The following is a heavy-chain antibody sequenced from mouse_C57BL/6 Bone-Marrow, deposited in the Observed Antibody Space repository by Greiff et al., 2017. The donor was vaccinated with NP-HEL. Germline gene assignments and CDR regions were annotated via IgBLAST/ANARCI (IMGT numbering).Heavy chain of an antibody. CDR1: GYTFTSYW. CDR3: ARWNYYGSSPPWFAY. V-gene: IGHV1-55*01. D-gene: IGHD1-1*01. CDR2: IYPGSGST. J-gene: IGHJ3*01. Sequence: QVQLQQPGAELVKPGASVKMSCKASGYTFTSYWITWVKQRPGQGLEWIGDIYPGSGSTNYNEKFKSKATLTVDTSSSTAYMQLSSLTSEDSAVYYCARWNYYGSSPPWFAYWGQGTLVTVSA.